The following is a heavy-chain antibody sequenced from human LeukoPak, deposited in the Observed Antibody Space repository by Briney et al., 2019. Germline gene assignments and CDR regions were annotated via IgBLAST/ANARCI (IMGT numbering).Heavy chain of an antibody. Sequence: GGSLRLSCAASGFTFDDYAMHWVRQAPGKGLEWVSGISWNSGSIGYADSVKGRLTISRDNAKNSLYLQMKSLRAEDTALYYCSGDMYGHYYYGMDVWDQGTTVIVSS. D-gene: IGHD4-17*01. CDR1: GFTFDDYA. J-gene: IGHJ6*02. CDR2: ISWNSGSI. CDR3: SGDMYGHYYYGMDV. V-gene: IGHV3-9*01.